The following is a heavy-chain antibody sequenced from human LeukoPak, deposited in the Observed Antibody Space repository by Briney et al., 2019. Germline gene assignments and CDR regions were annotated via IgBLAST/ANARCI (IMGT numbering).Heavy chain of an antibody. J-gene: IGHJ3*01. Sequence: GGSLRLSCAASGFTFSGSDIHWVRQASGKGLEWVGHIRSKTNNYATADAASVKGRFTFSRDDSKNTAYIQMNSLKTEDTAVYYCTRHNYDRSGYGAFDVWGQGTMVTVSS. CDR3: TRHNYDRSGYGAFDV. D-gene: IGHD3-22*01. V-gene: IGHV3-73*01. CDR2: IRSKTNNYAT. CDR1: GFTFSGSD.